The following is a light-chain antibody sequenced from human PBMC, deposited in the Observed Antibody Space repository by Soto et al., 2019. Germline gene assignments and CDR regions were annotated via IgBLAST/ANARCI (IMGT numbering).Light chain of an antibody. V-gene: IGKV3-15*01. Sequence: EIVMTQSPATLSVSPGERATLSCRASQSVSSNLAWYQQKPGQAPRLLIYGASTRATGIPARFSGSGSGTEFTLTISSLQSEDFAVYYCKQYTNWPPTFGQWTKVDIK. J-gene: IGKJ1*01. CDR3: KQYTNWPPT. CDR2: GAS. CDR1: QSVSSN.